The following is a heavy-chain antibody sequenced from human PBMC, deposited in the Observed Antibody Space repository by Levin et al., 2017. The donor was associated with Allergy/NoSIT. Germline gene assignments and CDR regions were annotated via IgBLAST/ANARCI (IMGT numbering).Heavy chain of an antibody. Sequence: SCAASGFTFSSYGMHWVRQAPGKGLEWVAVIWYDGSNKYYADSVKGRFTISRDNSKNTLYLQMNSLRAEDTAVYYCARDNTYYYGSGSYPADWGQGTLVTVSS. J-gene: IGHJ4*02. CDR3: ARDNTYYYGSGSYPAD. CDR1: GFTFSSYG. V-gene: IGHV3-33*01. CDR2: IWYDGSNK. D-gene: IGHD3-10*01.